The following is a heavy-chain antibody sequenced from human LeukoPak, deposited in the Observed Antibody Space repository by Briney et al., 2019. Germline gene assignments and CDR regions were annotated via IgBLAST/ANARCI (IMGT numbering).Heavy chain of an antibody. Sequence: GGSLRLSCAASGFTFNNAWMSWVRQAPGKGLEWVGRIKSKTNDETTDYAEPVKGRFTISRDDSKNTLYLQMNNLKTEDTAVYYRTTAGYCSSSSCYRSVNYWGQGTLVTVSS. CDR2: IKSKTNDETT. CDR1: GFTFNNAW. CDR3: TTAGYCSSSSCYRSVNY. J-gene: IGHJ4*02. D-gene: IGHD2-2*01. V-gene: IGHV3-15*01.